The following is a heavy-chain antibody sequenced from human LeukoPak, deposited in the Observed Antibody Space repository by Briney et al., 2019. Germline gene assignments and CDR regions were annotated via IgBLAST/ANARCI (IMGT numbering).Heavy chain of an antibody. Sequence: ASVKVSCQGSGYTFTRYGISWVRQTPGQGLEWMGWISTYNGNTNYAQKFQGRVTMTTDTSTSTAYMELRSLRSDDTAVYYCARKRYYYDSSGYYDFDYWGQGTLVTVSS. J-gene: IGHJ4*02. CDR3: ARKRYYYDSSGYYDFDY. CDR1: GYTFTRYG. D-gene: IGHD3-22*01. V-gene: IGHV1-18*01. CDR2: ISTYNGNT.